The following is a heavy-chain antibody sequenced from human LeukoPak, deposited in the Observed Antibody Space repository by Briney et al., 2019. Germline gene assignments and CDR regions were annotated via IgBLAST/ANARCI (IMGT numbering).Heavy chain of an antibody. CDR3: ARDSASGWYHDS. Sequence: GGSLRLSCAASGFAFEDYPMHWVRQAPGKGLEWVSLISWDGGTTYYADSVKGRFTISRDNSKNSLYLQMNSLRADDTAVYYCARDSASGWYHDSWGQGTLVTVSS. J-gene: IGHJ5*01. D-gene: IGHD6-19*01. V-gene: IGHV3-43*01. CDR1: GFAFEDYP. CDR2: ISWDGGTT.